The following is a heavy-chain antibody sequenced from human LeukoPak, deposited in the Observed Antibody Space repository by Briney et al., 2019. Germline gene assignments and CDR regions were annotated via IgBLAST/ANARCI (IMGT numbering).Heavy chain of an antibody. CDR3: AREMRCSGGSCYEFHGMDV. V-gene: IGHV3-7*01. Sequence: PGGSLRLSCAASGFTFSNAWMSWVRQAPGKGLEWVANIKQDGSEKYYVDSVKGRFTISRDNAKNSLYLQMNSLRAEDTAVYYCAREMRCSGGSCYEFHGMDVWGQGTTVTVSS. CDR1: GFTFSNAW. D-gene: IGHD2-15*01. CDR2: IKQDGSEK. J-gene: IGHJ6*02.